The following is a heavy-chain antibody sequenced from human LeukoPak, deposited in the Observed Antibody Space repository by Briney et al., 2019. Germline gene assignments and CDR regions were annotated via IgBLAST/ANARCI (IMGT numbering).Heavy chain of an antibody. CDR1: GFTFSSYA. J-gene: IGHJ6*03. CDR2: ISGSGGST. D-gene: IGHD4-23*01. CDR3: ARHDYGGNHDGYYMDV. Sequence: GGSLRLSCAASGFTFSSYAMSWVRQAPGKGLEWVSAISGSGGSTYYADSVKGRFTISRDNSKNTLYLQMNSLRAEDTAVYYCARHDYGGNHDGYYMDVWGKGTTVTVSS. V-gene: IGHV3-23*01.